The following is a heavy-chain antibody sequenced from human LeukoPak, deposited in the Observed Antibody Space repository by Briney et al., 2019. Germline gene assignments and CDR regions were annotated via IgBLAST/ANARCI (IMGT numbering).Heavy chain of an antibody. CDR2: ISYDGSNK. V-gene: IGHV3-30*01. CDR1: GFTFSSYA. CDR3: AKEHASGWPDAFDI. D-gene: IGHD6-19*01. Sequence: GGSLRFSCAASGFTFSSYAMHWVRQAPGKGLEWVAVISYDGSNKYYADSVKGRFTISRDNSKNTLYLQMNSLRAEDTAVYYCAKEHASGWPDAFDIWGQGTMVTVSS. J-gene: IGHJ3*02.